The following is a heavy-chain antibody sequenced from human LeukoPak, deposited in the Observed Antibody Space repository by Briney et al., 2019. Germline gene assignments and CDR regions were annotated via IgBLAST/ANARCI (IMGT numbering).Heavy chain of an antibody. Sequence: GGSLRLSCAASGFTVSSNYMSWVRQAPGKGLEWVSVIYSGGSTYYADSVKGRFTISRDNAKNSLYLQMNSLRAEDTAVYYCARDGQLIPFDYWGQGTLVTVSS. CDR2: IYSGGST. D-gene: IGHD6-6*01. CDR1: GFTVSSNY. J-gene: IGHJ4*02. CDR3: ARDGQLIPFDY. V-gene: IGHV3-53*01.